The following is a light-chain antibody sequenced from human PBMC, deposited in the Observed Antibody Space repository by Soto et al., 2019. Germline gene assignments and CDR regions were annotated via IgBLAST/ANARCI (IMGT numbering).Light chain of an antibody. J-gene: IGKJ1*01. Sequence: EIVLTQSPGTLSLSPGERATLSCRASQSVSRYLAWYQQKPGQAPRLVIYDESNRATGIPARFSGSGSGTGFTLTISSLEPEDFAVYYCQQYNNWPRTFGQGTKV. V-gene: IGKV3-11*01. CDR1: QSVSRY. CDR2: DES. CDR3: QQYNNWPRT.